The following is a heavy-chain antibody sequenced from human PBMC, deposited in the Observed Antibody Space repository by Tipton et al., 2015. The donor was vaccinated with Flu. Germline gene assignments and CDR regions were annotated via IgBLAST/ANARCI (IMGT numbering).Heavy chain of an antibody. CDR2: IYHSGST. CDR3: ARGDCSSTSCLDY. D-gene: IGHD2-2*01. CDR1: GGSISSYY. J-gene: IGHJ4*02. V-gene: IGHV4-59*01. Sequence: TLSPTCTVSGGSISSYYWSWIRQPPGKGLEWIGYIYHSGSTNYNPSLKSRVTISVDTSKNQFSLKLSTVTAADTAVYYCARGDCSSTSCLDYWGQGTLVTVSS.